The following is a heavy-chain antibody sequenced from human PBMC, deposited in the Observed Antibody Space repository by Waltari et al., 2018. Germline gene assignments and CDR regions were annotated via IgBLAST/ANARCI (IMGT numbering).Heavy chain of an antibody. D-gene: IGHD1-1*01. Sequence: EVQLVESGGGLVQPGGSLRLSCAASGFTFSSYAMSWVRQAPGKGLEWVSAISGSGGSTYYADSVKGRFTISRDNSKNTLYLQMNSLRAEDTAVYYCVKMGQTVSNSNYYYYYYMDVWGKGTTVTVSS. J-gene: IGHJ6*03. CDR1: GFTFSSYA. V-gene: IGHV3-23*04. CDR3: VKMGQTVSNSNYYYYYYMDV. CDR2: ISGSGGST.